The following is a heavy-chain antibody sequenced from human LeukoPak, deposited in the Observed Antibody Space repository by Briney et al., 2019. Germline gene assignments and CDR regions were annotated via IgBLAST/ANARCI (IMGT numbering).Heavy chain of an antibody. CDR1: GFTFSDYY. CDR2: ISSSGITI. CDR3: AKVMPPGRIRFYSYYMDV. Sequence: GGSLRLSCAASGFTFSDYYLSWIRQAPGKGLEWVSYISSSGITIYYADSVKGRFTISRDKSKNTLSLQMNGLRVEDTAVYYCAKVMPPGRIRFYSYYMDVWGKGTTVTVS. V-gene: IGHV3-11*04. J-gene: IGHJ6*03. D-gene: IGHD2-15*01.